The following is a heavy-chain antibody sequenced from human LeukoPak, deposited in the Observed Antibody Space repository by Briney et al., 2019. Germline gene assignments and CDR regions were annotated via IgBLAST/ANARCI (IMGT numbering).Heavy chain of an antibody. V-gene: IGHV3-30*03. CDR2: ISYDGSNK. Sequence: PGGSLRLSCAASGFTFSSYGMHWVRRAPGKGLEWVALISYDGSNKYYADSVKGRFTISRDNSKNTLYLQMNSLRAEDTAVYYCARDQGATVTTSYFDYWGQGTLVTVSS. J-gene: IGHJ4*02. D-gene: IGHD4-17*01. CDR1: GFTFSSYG. CDR3: ARDQGATVTTSYFDY.